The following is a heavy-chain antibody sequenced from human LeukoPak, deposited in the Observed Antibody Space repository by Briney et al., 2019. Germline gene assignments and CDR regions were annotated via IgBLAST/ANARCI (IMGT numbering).Heavy chain of an antibody. CDR3: ARDLIEAVAAGGPFDY. J-gene: IGHJ4*01. Sequence: GGSLRLSCGASGFRFSDHSMTWVRQAPGKGLEWISAISATSRSSYFADSVKGRFTISRDNSKNTLYLQMNSLRAEDTAVYYCARDLIEAVAAGGPFDYWGQGTLVTVSS. CDR1: GFRFSDHS. V-gene: IGHV3-23*01. CDR2: ISATSRSS. D-gene: IGHD6-19*01.